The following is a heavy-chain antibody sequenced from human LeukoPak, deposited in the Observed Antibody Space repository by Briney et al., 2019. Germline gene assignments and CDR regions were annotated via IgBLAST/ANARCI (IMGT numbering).Heavy chain of an antibody. J-gene: IGHJ4*02. CDR3: ARAGNRITMVRGVKPFDY. CDR2: INHSGST. V-gene: IGHV4-34*01. Sequence: SETLSLTCAVYGGSFSGYYWSWIRQPPGKGLEWIGEINHSGSTNYNPSLKSRVTMSVDTSKNQFSLKLSSVTAADTAVYYCARAGNRITMVRGVKPFDYWGQGPLVTVSS. CDR1: GGSFSGYY. D-gene: IGHD3-10*01.